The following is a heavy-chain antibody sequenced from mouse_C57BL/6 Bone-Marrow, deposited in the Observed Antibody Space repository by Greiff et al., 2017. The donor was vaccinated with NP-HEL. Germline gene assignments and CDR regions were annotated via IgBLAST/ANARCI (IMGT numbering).Heavy chain of an antibody. J-gene: IGHJ3*01. CDR1: GYTFTDYY. CDR3: ARGRANWAPWFAY. D-gene: IGHD4-1*02. Sequence: VKLQESGPELVKPGASVKISCKASGYTFTDYYINWVKQRPGQGLEWIGWIFPGSGSTYYNEKFKGKATLTVDKSSSTAYMLLSSLTSEDSAVYFGARGRANWAPWFAYWGQGTLVTVSA. V-gene: IGHV1-75*01. CDR2: IFPGSGST.